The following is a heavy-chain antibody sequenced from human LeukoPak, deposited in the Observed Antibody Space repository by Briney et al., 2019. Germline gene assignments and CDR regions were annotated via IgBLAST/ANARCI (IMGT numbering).Heavy chain of an antibody. CDR2: IKQDGSEK. V-gene: IGHV3-7*01. D-gene: IGHD1-26*01. CDR1: GFTFSSYW. J-gene: IGHJ3*02. CDR3: ARVRYSGSYSAQITRDAFGI. Sequence: GGSLRLSCAASGFTFSSYWMSWVRQAPGKGLEWVANIKQDGSEKYYVDSVKGRFTISRDNAKNSLYLQMNSLRAEDTAVYYCARVRYSGSYSAQITRDAFGIWGQGTMVTVSS.